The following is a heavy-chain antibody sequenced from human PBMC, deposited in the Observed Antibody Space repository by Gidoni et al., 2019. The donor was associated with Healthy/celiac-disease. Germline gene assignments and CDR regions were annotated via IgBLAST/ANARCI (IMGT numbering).Heavy chain of an antibody. Sequence: QVQLQESGPGLVKPSETLSLTCTVSGGSISSYYWSWIRQPPGKGLEWIGYIYYSGSTNYNPSLKSQVTISVDTSKNQFSLKLSSVTAADTAVYYCARAEGATNFDYWGQGTLVTVSS. D-gene: IGHD1-26*01. J-gene: IGHJ4*02. V-gene: IGHV4-59*01. CDR3: ARAEGATNFDY. CDR2: IYYSGST. CDR1: GGSISSYY.